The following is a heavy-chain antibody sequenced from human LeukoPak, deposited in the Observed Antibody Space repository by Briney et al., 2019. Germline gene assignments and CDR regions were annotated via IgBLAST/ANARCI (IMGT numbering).Heavy chain of an antibody. CDR1: GYTLSELS. CDR2: FEPESAEI. V-gene: IGHV1-24*01. J-gene: IGHJ4*02. CDR3: AAGTYYSLTTVY. D-gene: IGHD3-10*01. Sequence: ASVKVSCKISGYTLSELSMHWVRRAPGKGLEWMGGFEPESAEIIHAQKFQGRVTMTEDTSTDTAYLELSSLKSEDTAVYYCAAGTYYSLTTVYWGQGTLVTVSS.